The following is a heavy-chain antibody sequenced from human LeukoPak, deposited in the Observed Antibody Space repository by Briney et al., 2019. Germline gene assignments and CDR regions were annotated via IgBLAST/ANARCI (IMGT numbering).Heavy chain of an antibody. CDR1: GFTFSSYA. CDR2: IRSGGGTT. Sequence: GGSLRLSCAVSGFTFSSYAMSWVRQAPGKGLEWIAVIRSGGGTTYYADSVRGRFTLSRDDSKNTLYLQMNGLRAEDTAIYFCARVTSGYWGQGTLVTVSS. J-gene: IGHJ4*02. V-gene: IGHV3-23*01. CDR3: ARVTSGY. D-gene: IGHD3-10*01.